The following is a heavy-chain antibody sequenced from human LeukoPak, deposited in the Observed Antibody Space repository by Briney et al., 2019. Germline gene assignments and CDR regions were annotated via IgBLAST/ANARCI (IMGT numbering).Heavy chain of an antibody. V-gene: IGHV1-46*01. CDR3: ARDVGDGYAEDY. D-gene: IGHD5-24*01. CDR1: GYTFTSYY. J-gene: IGHJ4*02. CDR2: IHPSGGST. Sequence: GASVKVSCKASGYTFTSYYMHWVRQAPGQGLEWMGIIHPSGGSTSYAQKFQGRVTMTRDTSTSTVYMELSSLRSEDTAVYYCARDVGDGYAEDYWGQGTLVTVSS.